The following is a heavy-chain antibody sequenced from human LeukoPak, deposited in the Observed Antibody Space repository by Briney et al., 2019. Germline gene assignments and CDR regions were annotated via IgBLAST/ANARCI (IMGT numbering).Heavy chain of an antibody. J-gene: IGHJ4*02. CDR1: GFTFSSYW. V-gene: IGHV3-7*01. CDR3: ARDARRRAFDY. Sequence: PGGSLRLSCAASGFTFSSYWMSWVRQAPAKGLEWVANIKQDGSEKYYVDSVEGRFTISRDNAKNSLYLQMNSLRAEDTAVYYCARDARRRAFDYWGQGTLVTVSS. CDR2: IKQDGSEK.